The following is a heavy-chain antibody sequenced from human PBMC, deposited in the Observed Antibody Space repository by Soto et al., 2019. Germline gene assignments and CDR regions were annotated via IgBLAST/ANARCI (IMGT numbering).Heavy chain of an antibody. Sequence: GGSLRLSCTASGFTFGAYAMSWVRQAPGKGREWVGFIRSKAYGGTTEYAASVKGRFTISRDDSKSIAYLQMNSLKTEDTAVYYCTRVPGYCSSTSCYTDDYYYYGMDVWGQGTTVTVSS. D-gene: IGHD2-2*02. CDR1: GFTFGAYA. J-gene: IGHJ6*02. V-gene: IGHV3-49*04. CDR3: TRVPGYCSSTSCYTDDYYYYGMDV. CDR2: IRSKAYGGTT.